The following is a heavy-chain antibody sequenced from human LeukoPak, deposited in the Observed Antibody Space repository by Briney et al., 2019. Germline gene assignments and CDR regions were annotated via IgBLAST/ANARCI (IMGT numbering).Heavy chain of an antibody. J-gene: IGHJ6*02. CDR1: GFTFSSYG. CDR3: AANGAAAPGMDV. CDR2: ISYDGSNK. Sequence: PGGSLRLSCAASGFTFSSYGMHWVRQAPGKGLEWVAVISYDGSNKYYADSVKGRFTISRDNSKNTLYPQMNSLRAEDTAVYYCAANGAAAPGMDVWGQGTTVTVSS. D-gene: IGHD6-13*01. V-gene: IGHV3-30*03.